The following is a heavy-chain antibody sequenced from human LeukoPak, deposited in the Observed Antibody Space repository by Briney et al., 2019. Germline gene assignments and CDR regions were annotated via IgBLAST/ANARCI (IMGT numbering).Heavy chain of an antibody. Sequence: GGSLRLSCAASGFTFSSYWMHWVRQPPGKGLVWVSRINTEGTTTGYADSVKGRFTISRDNAKNTLYLQMNSLRVEDTAVYYCATKQWLAPPPDSWGQGTPVTVSS. CDR3: ATKQWLAPPPDS. J-gene: IGHJ4*02. V-gene: IGHV3-74*01. CDR1: GFTFSSYW. D-gene: IGHD6-19*01. CDR2: INTEGTTT.